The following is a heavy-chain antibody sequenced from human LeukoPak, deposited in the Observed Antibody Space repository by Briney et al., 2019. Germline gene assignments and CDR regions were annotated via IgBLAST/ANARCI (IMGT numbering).Heavy chain of an antibody. D-gene: IGHD5-18*01. CDR2: IHHSGGT. CDR3: ARGQKYRSGYTVTELGSGYFDY. Sequence: SETLSLTCTVSGGSISSGSYYWGWIRQPPGKGLEWIGAIHHSGGTYYNPSLKSRVTISIDTSKNHFSLKLTSVTAADTAVYYCARGQKYRSGYTVTELGSGYFDYWGQGTLVTVSS. CDR1: GGSISSGSYY. J-gene: IGHJ4*02. V-gene: IGHV4-39*02.